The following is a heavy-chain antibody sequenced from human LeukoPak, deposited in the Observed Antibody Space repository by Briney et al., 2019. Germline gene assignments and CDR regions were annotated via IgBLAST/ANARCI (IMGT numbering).Heavy chain of an antibody. V-gene: IGHV4-38-2*01. J-gene: IGHJ1*01. CDR2: IYHSGRT. CDR1: GYSISSDYY. CDR3: ARAGYYDILPGYLEYFQH. D-gene: IGHD3-9*01. Sequence: SETLSLTCAVSGYSISSDYYWGWVRQPPGKGLEWIGSIYHSGRTYCNPSLKSRVTISLDTSKNQFSLKLSSVTAADTAVYYCARAGYYDILPGYLEYFQHWGQGTLVTVSS.